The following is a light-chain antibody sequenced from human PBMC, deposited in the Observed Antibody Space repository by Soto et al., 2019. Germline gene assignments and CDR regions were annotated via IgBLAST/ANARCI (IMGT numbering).Light chain of an antibody. CDR1: QTISSG. V-gene: IGKV1-5*03. Sequence: DIQMTQSPTSLSASVGDRVTITCRASQTISSGLAWYQQKPGKAPKLLIYKASTLKSGVPSRFSGSGSGTEFTLTISSLQPDDFATYYCQHYNSYSEAFGQVGKV. CDR2: KAS. CDR3: QHYNSYSEA. J-gene: IGKJ1*01.